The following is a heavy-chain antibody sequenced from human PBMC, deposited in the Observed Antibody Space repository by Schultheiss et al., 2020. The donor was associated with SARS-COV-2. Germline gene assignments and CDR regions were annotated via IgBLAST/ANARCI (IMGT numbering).Heavy chain of an antibody. V-gene: IGHV5-51*01. CDR1: GYSFTSYW. Sequence: GGSLRLSCKGSGYSFTSYWIGWVRQMPGKGLEWMGIIYPGDSDTRYSPSFQGQVTISADKSISTAYLQWSSLKASDTAMYYCARHSDYGGNSDLDYWGQGTLVTVSS. CDR3: ARHSDYGGNSDLDY. D-gene: IGHD4-23*01. J-gene: IGHJ4*02. CDR2: IYPGDSDT.